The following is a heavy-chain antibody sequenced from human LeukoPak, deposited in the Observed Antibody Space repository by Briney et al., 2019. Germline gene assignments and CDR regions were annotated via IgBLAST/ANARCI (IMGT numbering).Heavy chain of an antibody. J-gene: IGHJ3*02. Sequence: PSETLSLTCTVSGDSINSYFWTWIRQPAGKGLEWIGRIFGSESSTYNPSLQSRVTISVDTSKNQFSLKLSSVTAADTAVYYCARDFQGAGYSGQQDAFDIWGQGTMVTVSS. CDR3: ARDFQGAGYSGQQDAFDI. CDR2: IFGSESS. D-gene: IGHD5-12*01. CDR1: GDSINSYF. V-gene: IGHV4-4*07.